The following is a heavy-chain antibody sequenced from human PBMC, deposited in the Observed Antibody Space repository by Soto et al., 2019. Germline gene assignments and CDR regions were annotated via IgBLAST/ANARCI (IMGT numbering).Heavy chain of an antibody. CDR3: ARSSGLWNDYSKRFSDY. CDR1: GFTFSNHA. J-gene: IGHJ4*02. Sequence: GGSLRLSCAAYGFTFSNHAMNWVRQAPGKGLEWVSGTGGRGVSAYYADSVKGRFVISRDNSKSTLFLQMNSLGAEDTALYYCARSSGLWNDYSKRFSDYWGQGTLVTVSS. V-gene: IGHV3-23*01. CDR2: TGGRGVSA. D-gene: IGHD3-3*01.